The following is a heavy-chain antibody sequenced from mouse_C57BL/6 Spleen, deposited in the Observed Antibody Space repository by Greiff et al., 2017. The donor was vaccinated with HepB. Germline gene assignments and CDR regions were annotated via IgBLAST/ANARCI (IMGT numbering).Heavy chain of an antibody. CDR1: GFTFSSYA. CDR2: ISDGGSYT. CDR3: ARDHYEVAY. D-gene: IGHD1-1*01. V-gene: IGHV5-4*01. Sequence: EVKLMESGGGLVKPGGSLKLSCAASGFTFSSYAMSWVRQTPEKRLEWVATISDGGSYTYYPDNVKGRFTISRDNAKNNLYLQMSHLKSEDTAMYYCARDHYEVAYWGQGTLVTVSA. J-gene: IGHJ3*01.